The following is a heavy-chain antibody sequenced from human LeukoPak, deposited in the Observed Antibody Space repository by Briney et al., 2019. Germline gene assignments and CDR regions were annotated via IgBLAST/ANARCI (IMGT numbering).Heavy chain of an antibody. J-gene: IGHJ3*02. D-gene: IGHD3-22*01. Sequence: PGGSLRLSCAASGFTFSSYAMSWVRQAPGKGLEWVSAISGSGGSTYYAYSVKGRFTISRDNSKNTLYLQMNSLRPEDTAVYYCAKAKVQYYDLFDIWGQGTMVTVSS. CDR2: ISGSGGST. CDR1: GFTFSSYA. V-gene: IGHV3-23*01. CDR3: AKAKVQYYDLFDI.